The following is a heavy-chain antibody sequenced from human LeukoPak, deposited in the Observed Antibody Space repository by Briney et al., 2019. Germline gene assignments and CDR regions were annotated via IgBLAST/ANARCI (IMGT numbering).Heavy chain of an antibody. V-gene: IGHV3-30*19. Sequence: PAGGSLRLSCAASGFTFSSYGMHWVRQAPGKVLEWVAVISYDGTNKYYADSVKGRFTISRDNSKNTLFLQMNSLRAEDTAVYYCARGIIVVVADIKNWFDPWGQGTLVTVSS. D-gene: IGHD2-15*01. CDR3: ARGIIVVVADIKNWFDP. CDR2: ISYDGTNK. J-gene: IGHJ5*02. CDR1: GFTFSSYG.